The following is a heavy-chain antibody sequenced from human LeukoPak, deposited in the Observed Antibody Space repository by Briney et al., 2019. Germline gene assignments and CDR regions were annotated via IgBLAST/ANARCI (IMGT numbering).Heavy chain of an antibody. Sequence: SETLSLTCCVSGGSMTNYFWSWIRQPPGKGLEWIGYIYYSGSTNYNPSLKSRVTISVDTSKNQFSLKLSSVSAADTAVYYCARGGWSVDYWGQGTLVTVSS. D-gene: IGHD6-19*01. CDR2: IYYSGST. CDR3: ARGGWSVDY. V-gene: IGHV4-59*01. CDR1: GGSMTNYF. J-gene: IGHJ4*02.